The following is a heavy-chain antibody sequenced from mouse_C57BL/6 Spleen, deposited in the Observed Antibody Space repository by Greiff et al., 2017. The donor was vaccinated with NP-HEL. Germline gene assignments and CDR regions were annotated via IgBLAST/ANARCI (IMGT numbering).Heavy chain of an antibody. CDR1: GYTFTSYW. CDR3: TRITTVALRGYFDY. CDR2: IYPGNSDT. D-gene: IGHD1-1*01. V-gene: IGHV1-5*01. Sequence: EVQLQQSGTVLARPGASVKMSCKTSGYTFTSYWMHWVKQRPGQGLEWIGAIYPGNSDTSYNQKFKGKAKLTAVTSASTAYMELSSLTNEDSAVYYCTRITTVALRGYFDYWGQGTTLTVSS. J-gene: IGHJ2*01.